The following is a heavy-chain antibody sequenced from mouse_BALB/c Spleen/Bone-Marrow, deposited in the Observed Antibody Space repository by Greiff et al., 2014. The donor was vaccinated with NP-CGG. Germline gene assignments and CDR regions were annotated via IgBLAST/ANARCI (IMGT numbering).Heavy chain of an antibody. Sequence: LVESGAELVKPGASVKLSCTASGFNIKDTYMHWVKQRPEQGLEWIGRIDPANGNTKCDPKFQGKATMTADTSSNTAYLQLNSLTSEDTAVYYCAQGYDWAMDYWGQGTSVSVSS. CDR2: IDPANGNT. D-gene: IGHD2-14*01. CDR3: AQGYDWAMDY. J-gene: IGHJ4*01. CDR1: GFNIKDTY. V-gene: IGHV14-3*02.